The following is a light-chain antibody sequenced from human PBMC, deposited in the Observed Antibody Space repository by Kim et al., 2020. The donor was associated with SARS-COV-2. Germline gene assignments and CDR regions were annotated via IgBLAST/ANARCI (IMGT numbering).Light chain of an antibody. CDR3: QSLDTRGTWV. Sequence: SYELTQPPSVSVSPGQTARMSCSGDELPKQYAYWYQQKPGQSPVLVMFQDSKRPSGIPERFSGSSMGTRVTLTITSGQPEDEADYYCQSLDTRGTWVFGGGTQLTVL. V-gene: IGLV3-25*03. CDR1: ELPKQY. J-gene: IGLJ3*02. CDR2: QDS.